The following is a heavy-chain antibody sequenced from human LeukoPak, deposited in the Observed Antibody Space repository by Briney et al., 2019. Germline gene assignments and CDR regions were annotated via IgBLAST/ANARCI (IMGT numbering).Heavy chain of an antibody. CDR2: ISGSGPST. Sequence: GGSLRLSCAASGFTFQNYAMSWVRQAPGKGLEWASSISGSGPSTDYADSVKGRFTISRDNSKITLYLQMNSLRAEDTAVYYCAKSYNGYESKPDYWGQGTLVTVSS. D-gene: IGHD5-12*01. CDR1: GFTFQNYA. J-gene: IGHJ4*02. V-gene: IGHV3-23*01. CDR3: AKSYNGYESKPDY.